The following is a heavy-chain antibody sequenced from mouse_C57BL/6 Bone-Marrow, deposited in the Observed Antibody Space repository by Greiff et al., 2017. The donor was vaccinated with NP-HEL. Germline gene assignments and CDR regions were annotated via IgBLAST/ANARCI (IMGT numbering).Heavy chain of an antibody. CDR1: GYTFTSYG. CDR3: ARSRQLRPLFDY. Sequence: QVQLQQSGAELARPGASVKLSCKASGYTFTSYGISWVKQRTGQGLEWIGEIYPRSGNTYYNEKFKGKATLPADKSSSTAYMELRSLTSEDSAFYFCARSRQLRPLFDYWGQGTTLTVSS. D-gene: IGHD3-2*02. CDR2: IYPRSGNT. J-gene: IGHJ2*01. V-gene: IGHV1-81*01.